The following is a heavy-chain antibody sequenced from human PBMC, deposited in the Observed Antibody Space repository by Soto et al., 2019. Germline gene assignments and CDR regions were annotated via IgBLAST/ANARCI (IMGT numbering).Heavy chain of an antibody. CDR1: GFIFSHAW. CDR2: VKNNGGAT. CDR3: AADLGPPYDSNNRFDP. Sequence: EVQLVESGGDLVKPGGSLRLSCAASGFIFSHAWFHWVRQPPGKGPELVGRVKNNGGATDYAPSVKGRFIISRDDSKDMVYLQMSSLRTEDTAIYYFAADLGPPYDSNNRFDPWGQGTLVTVSS. J-gene: IGHJ5*02. V-gene: IGHV3-15*07. D-gene: IGHD2-21*01.